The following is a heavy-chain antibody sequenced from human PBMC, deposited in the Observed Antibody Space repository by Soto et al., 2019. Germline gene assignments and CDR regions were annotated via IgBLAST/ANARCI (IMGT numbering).Heavy chain of an antibody. CDR1: GFTFSSYA. J-gene: IGHJ6*02. V-gene: IGHV3-23*01. D-gene: IGHD2-2*01. CDR2: ISGSGGSK. CDR3: ARSLVGYCSSTSCHTMDV. Sequence: PGGSLRLSCAASGFTFSSYAMSWVRQAPGKGLEWVSAISGSGGSKYYADSVKGRFTISRDNSKNTLYLQMNSLRVEDTAVYYCARSLVGYCSSTSCHTMDVWGQGTTVTVSS.